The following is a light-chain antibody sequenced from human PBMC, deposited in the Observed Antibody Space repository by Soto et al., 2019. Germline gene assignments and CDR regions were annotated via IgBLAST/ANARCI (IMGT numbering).Light chain of an antibody. J-gene: IGKJ2*01. CDR1: QVIGSRY. CDR3: QQFGSSIPHT. CDR2: GAS. Sequence: TQSPSTLSTSVGDRVTITCRASQVIGSRYLAWYHQKSGQAPRLLIYGASSRATGIPDRFSGSGSGTDFTLTISRLEPEDFGVYYCQQFGSSIPHTFGQGTKLEIK. V-gene: IGKV3-20*01.